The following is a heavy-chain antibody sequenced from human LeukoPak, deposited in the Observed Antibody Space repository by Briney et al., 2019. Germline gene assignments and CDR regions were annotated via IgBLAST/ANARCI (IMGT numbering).Heavy chain of an antibody. Sequence: PSETLSLTCAVYGGPFSGYYWSWIRQPPGKGLEWIGEINHSGSTNYNPSLKSRVTISVDTSKNQFSLKLSSVTAADTAVYYCARFPVVVVAATQDYYYGMDVWGQGTTVTVSS. CDR1: GGPFSGYY. CDR2: INHSGST. V-gene: IGHV4-34*01. D-gene: IGHD2-15*01. J-gene: IGHJ6*02. CDR3: ARFPVVVVAATQDYYYGMDV.